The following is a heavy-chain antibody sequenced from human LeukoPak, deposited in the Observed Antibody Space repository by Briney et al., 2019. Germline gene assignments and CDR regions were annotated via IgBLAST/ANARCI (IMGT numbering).Heavy chain of an antibody. CDR1: GYTFTGYN. J-gene: IGHJ4*02. Sequence: ASVKVSCKSSGYTFTGYNMQWLRQAPGQGLEWMGWINPNSGGTNYAQKFQGRVTMTRDTSISTAYMELSRLRSDDTAVYYCAGDGHFDYWGQGTLVTVSS. CDR2: INPNSGGT. CDR3: AGDGHFDY. V-gene: IGHV1-2*02.